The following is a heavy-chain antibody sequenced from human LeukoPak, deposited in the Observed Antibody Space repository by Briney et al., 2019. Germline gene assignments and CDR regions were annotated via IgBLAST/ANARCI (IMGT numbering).Heavy chain of an antibody. CDR1: GGSFSGYY. Sequence: SETLSLTCAVYGGSFSGYYWSWIRQPPGKGLEWIGEINHSGSTNYNPSLKSRVTISVDTSKNQFSLKLSSVTAADTAVYYCARDRRYCSSTSCYTESGLYYYYGMDVWGQGTTVTVSS. V-gene: IGHV4-34*01. CDR2: INHSGST. J-gene: IGHJ6*02. CDR3: ARDRRYCSSTSCYTESGLYYYYGMDV. D-gene: IGHD2-2*02.